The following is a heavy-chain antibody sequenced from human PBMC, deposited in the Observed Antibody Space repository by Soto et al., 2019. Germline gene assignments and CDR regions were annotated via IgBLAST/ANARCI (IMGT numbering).Heavy chain of an antibody. D-gene: IGHD2-2*01. CDR3: ARETLGYCSSTSCRRSWFDP. J-gene: IGHJ5*02. CDR2: INPSGGST. Sequence: QVQLVQSGAEVKKPGASVKVSCKASGYTFTSYYMHWVRQAPGQGLEWMGIINPSGGSTSYAQKFQGRVTMTRDTSTSTVYMELSSLRSEDTAVYYCARETLGYCSSTSCRRSWFDPWGQGTLVTVSS. CDR1: GYTFTSYY. V-gene: IGHV1-46*03.